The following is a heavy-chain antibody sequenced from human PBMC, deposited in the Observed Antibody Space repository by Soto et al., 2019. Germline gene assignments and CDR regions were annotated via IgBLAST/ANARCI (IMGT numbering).Heavy chain of an antibody. J-gene: IGHJ4*02. Sequence: GGSLRLSCEVSGFTINTYSMNWVRQAPGKGLEYLSYIDPVANNIHYADSVRGRFTISIDSAKNSLYLQMNSLRDEDTAIYYCARDRDYAFDYWGQGTLVTVSS. CDR1: GFTINTYS. D-gene: IGHD3-16*01. CDR2: IDPVANNI. V-gene: IGHV3-48*02. CDR3: ARDRDYAFDY.